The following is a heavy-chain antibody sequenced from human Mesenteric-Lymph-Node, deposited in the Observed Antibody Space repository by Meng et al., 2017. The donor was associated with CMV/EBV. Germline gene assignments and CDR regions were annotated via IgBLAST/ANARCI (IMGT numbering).Heavy chain of an antibody. D-gene: IGHD3-22*01. J-gene: IGHJ1*01. CDR2: IYPGDSDT. CDR3: ARAGRESSGYFYVGEYFQQ. CDR1: FTRYW. V-gene: IGHV5-51*01. Sequence: FTRYWIGWVRQMPGKGLEWMGIIYPGDSDTRYSPSLQGQVSSSADKSISTAYLQWSSLKASDTAMYYCARAGRESSGYFYVGEYFQQWGQGTLVTVSS.